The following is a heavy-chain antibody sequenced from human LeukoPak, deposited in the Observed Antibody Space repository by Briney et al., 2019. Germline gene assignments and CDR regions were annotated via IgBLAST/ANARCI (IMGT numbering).Heavy chain of an antibody. CDR3: AREAVAKLLFDY. V-gene: IGHV4-39*07. J-gene: IGHJ4*02. CDR1: GGSISSSSYY. D-gene: IGHD6-19*01. Sequence: SETLSLTCTVSGGSISSSSYYWGWIRQPPGKGLEWIGSIYYSGSTYYNPSLKSRVTISVDTSRNQFSLKLSSVTAADTAVYYCAREAVAKLLFDYWGQGTLVTVSS. CDR2: IYYSGST.